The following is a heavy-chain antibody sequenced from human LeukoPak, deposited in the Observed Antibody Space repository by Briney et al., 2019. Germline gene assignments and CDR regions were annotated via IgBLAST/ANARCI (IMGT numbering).Heavy chain of an antibody. CDR1: GLTFSRYE. CDR3: ATSQGSWPDYFDY. D-gene: IGHD6-13*01. J-gene: IGHJ4*02. Sequence: PGGSLRLSCAASGLTFSRYEMNWVRQAPGKGLEWVSYISTSGSNIYDADSVKGRFTISRDNAKNSLFLQMNSLRAEDTAVYYCATSQGSWPDYFDYWGQGTLVAVSS. V-gene: IGHV3-48*03. CDR2: ISTSGSNI.